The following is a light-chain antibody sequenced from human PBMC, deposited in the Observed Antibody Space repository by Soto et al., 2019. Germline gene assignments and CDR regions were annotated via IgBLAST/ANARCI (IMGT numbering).Light chain of an antibody. V-gene: IGLV2-14*03. CDR3: NSYTSSSTPYV. CDR2: DVT. CDR1: SSDVGDYHY. Sequence: QSVLTQPASVSGSPGQSITISCTGTSSDVGDYHYVSWYQLHPGKAPELMIYDVTNRPSGVSNRFSGSKSGNTASLTISGLQAEDEADYYCNSYTSSSTPYVFGTGTKVTVL. J-gene: IGLJ1*01.